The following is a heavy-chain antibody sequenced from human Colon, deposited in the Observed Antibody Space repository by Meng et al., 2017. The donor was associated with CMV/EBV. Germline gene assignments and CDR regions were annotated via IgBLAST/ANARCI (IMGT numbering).Heavy chain of an antibody. CDR3: ARAGRRNFPHIFDS. V-gene: IGHV3-53*01. D-gene: IGHD3-10*01. CDR1: GFIVNDAY. J-gene: IGHJ4*02. Sequence: EGPLVESGGGFMQPGGSLRLSCTASGFIVNDAYMNWVRQAPGKGLEWVSVIYSDGTTHYADSVKGRFTISRDTSKNTVYLQMSSLRAEDTAVYYCARAGRRNFPHIFDSWGQGTLVTVSS. CDR2: IYSDGTT.